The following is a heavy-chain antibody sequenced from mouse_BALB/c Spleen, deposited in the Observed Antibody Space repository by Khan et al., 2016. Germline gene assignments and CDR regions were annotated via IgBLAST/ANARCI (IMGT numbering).Heavy chain of an antibody. CDR2: IRDNANDTTT. J-gene: IGHJ3*01. CDR3: ARLRFAY. V-gene: IGHV7-3*02. Sequence: EVELVESGGGLVQPGGSLRLSCATSGFTFTAYYMSWVRQPPGKALEWLGFIRDNANDTTTEYSASVTGRFTISRDKSQSSLYLQRNTLRAEDSATSYCARLRFAYWGQGTLVTVSA. CDR1: GFTFTAYY.